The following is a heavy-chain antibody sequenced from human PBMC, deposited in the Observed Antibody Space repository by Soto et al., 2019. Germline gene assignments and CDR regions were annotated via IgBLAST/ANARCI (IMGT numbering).Heavy chain of an antibody. D-gene: IGHD1-20*01. V-gene: IGHV1-46*01. CDR2: INPSGGST. CDR1: GHTFTSYY. CDR3: ARDSITGTLDY. J-gene: IGHJ4*02. Sequence: GASVKVSCKASGHTFTSYYMHWVRQAPGQGLEWMGIINPSGGSTSYAQKFQGRVTMTRDTSTSTVYMELSNLRSEDTAVYDCARDSITGTLDYWGQGTLVTVSS.